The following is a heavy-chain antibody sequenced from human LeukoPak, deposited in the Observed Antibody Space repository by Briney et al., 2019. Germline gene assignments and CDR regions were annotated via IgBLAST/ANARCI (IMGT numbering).Heavy chain of an antibody. CDR2: ISRSGDTI. V-gene: IGHV3-48*03. D-gene: IGHD3-10*01. CDR3: ARDYASDY. J-gene: IGHJ4*02. CDR1: GFTFSRYE. Sequence: PGGSLRLSCAASGFTFSRYEMNWVRQAPGKGLEWVSYISRSGDTIYFADSVKGRFTISRANAKNSLYLQMSSLRAEDTAVYYCARDYASDYWGQGTLVTVS.